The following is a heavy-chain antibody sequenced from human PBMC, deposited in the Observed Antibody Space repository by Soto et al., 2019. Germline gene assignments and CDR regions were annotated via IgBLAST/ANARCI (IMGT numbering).Heavy chain of an antibody. Sequence: QVQRVESGGGVVQPGRSLRLSCAASGFTFSSYGMHWVRQAPGKGLEWVAVIWYDGSNKYYADSVKGRFTISRDNSKNTLHLLTHSLIAEYTSAYYCPRDYLVLPHRVGDYWGQGTLVTVSS. CDR1: GFTFSSYG. CDR2: IWYDGSNK. J-gene: IGHJ4*02. D-gene: IGHD2-2*01. V-gene: IGHV3-33*01. CDR3: PRDYLVLPHRVGDY.